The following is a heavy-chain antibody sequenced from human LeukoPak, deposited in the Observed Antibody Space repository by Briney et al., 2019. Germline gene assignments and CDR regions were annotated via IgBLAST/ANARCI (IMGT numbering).Heavy chain of an antibody. V-gene: IGHV4-61*02. CDR3: ARDGRLGYSSSSV. CDR1: GGSISSGSYY. CDR2: IYTSGST. J-gene: IGHJ4*02. Sequence: SETLSLTCTVSGGSISSGSYYWSWIRQPAGKGLEWIGRIYTSGSTNYNPSLKSRVTISVDTSKNQFSLELSSVTAADTAVYYCARDGRLGYSSSSVWGQGTLVTVSS. D-gene: IGHD6-6*01.